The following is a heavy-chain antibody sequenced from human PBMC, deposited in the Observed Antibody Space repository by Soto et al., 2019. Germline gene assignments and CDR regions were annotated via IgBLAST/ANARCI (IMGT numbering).Heavy chain of an antibody. CDR1: GFTFSSYW. Sequence: PGGSLRLSCAASGFTFSSYWMHWVRQAPGKGLVWVSRINGDGSYRGYADSVKGRFTISRDNARNTLYLQMNILRVEDTAVYYCARSLSTSPDYWGQGTLVTVYS. V-gene: IGHV3-74*01. J-gene: IGHJ4*02. CDR2: INGDGSYR. CDR3: ARSLSTSPDY. D-gene: IGHD2-2*01.